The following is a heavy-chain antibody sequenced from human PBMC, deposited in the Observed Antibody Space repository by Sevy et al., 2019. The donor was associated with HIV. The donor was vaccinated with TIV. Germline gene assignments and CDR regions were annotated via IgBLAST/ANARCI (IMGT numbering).Heavy chain of an antibody. CDR1: GFTFNRYS. Sequence: GGSLRLSCAASGFTFNRYSMHWVRQAPGKGLEWVATISFDATNKHYPDSVKGRVTISRANFQNWLFLQMDSLRPEDTAVYYCALERLSSDVAEYFQNWGQGTLVTVSS. D-gene: IGHD1-1*01. J-gene: IGHJ1*01. CDR3: ALERLSSDVAEYFQN. V-gene: IGHV3-30-3*01. CDR2: ISFDATNK.